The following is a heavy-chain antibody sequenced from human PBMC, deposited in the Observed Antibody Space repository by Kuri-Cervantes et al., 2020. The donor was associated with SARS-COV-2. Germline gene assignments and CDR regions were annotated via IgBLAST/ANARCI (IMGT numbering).Heavy chain of an antibody. CDR3: ARILADYDFWSGYYMDV. D-gene: IGHD3-3*01. CDR1: GFIFSNYW. Sequence: GESLKISCEASGFIFSNYWMSWVRQAPGKGLEWVANIKQDGSEEFYVDSVKGRFTVSRDTAKNSLYLQMNSLRAEDTAVYYCARILADYDFWSGYYMDVWGKGTTVTVSS. CDR2: IKQDGSEE. V-gene: IGHV3-7*01. J-gene: IGHJ6*03.